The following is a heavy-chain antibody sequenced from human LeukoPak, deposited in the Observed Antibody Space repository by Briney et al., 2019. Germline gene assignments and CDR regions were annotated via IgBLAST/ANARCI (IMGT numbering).Heavy chain of an antibody. J-gene: IGHJ4*02. V-gene: IGHV3-74*03. CDR2: ISNDGHTT. Sequence: PGGSLRLSCAASGFTFTTYRMEWVRQAPGKGLVWVSRISNDGHTTTYADSVKGRFTISRDNAKNTALLHMNSLRAEDTAVYYCVRDDVLTGYNFDYWGQGTLVTVSS. CDR3: VRDDVLTGYNFDY. CDR1: GFTFTTYR. D-gene: IGHD3-9*01.